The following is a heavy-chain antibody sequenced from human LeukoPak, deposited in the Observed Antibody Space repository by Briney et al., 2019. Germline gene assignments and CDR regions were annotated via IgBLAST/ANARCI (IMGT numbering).Heavy chain of an antibody. V-gene: IGHV4-59*08. CDR1: GGSISSYY. CDR2: IYYSGST. Sequence: SETLSLTCTVSGGSISSYYWSWIRQPPGKGLEWIGNIYYSGSTNYNPSLKSRVTIPVDTSKNQFSLRLSSVTAADTAVYYCARQSYTAYYYYGMDVWGQGTTVTVSS. CDR3: ARQSYTAYYYYGMDV. D-gene: IGHD3-10*01. J-gene: IGHJ6*02.